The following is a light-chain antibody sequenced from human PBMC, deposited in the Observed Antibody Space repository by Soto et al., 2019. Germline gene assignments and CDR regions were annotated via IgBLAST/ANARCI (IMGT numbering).Light chain of an antibody. V-gene: IGLV2-11*02. CDR1: SSDIGAYNY. Sequence: QSALTQPPSASGSPGQSVTISCTGTSSDIGAYNYVSWFQQHPGEAPKLIISEVNKRPSGVPNRFSGSKSGNTASLTIYGLQAEDEADYYCCSYAGSYTHVFGTGTKLTVL. CDR3: CSYAGSYTHV. CDR2: EVN. J-gene: IGLJ1*01.